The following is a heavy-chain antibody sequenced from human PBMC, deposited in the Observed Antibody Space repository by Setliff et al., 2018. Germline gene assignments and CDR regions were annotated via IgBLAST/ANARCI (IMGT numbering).Heavy chain of an antibody. Sequence: GESLRLSCAASRFSFSNYWMSWVRQAPGKGLEWVANIKPDGSEGYYVDSVKGRFTISRDNTKNSLYLQMNSLRAEDMAVYYCASTYPYGSGFGFWGQGTLVTVSS. CDR3: ASTYPYGSGFGF. D-gene: IGHD3-10*01. J-gene: IGHJ4*02. CDR2: IKPDGSEG. V-gene: IGHV3-7*01. CDR1: RFSFSNYW.